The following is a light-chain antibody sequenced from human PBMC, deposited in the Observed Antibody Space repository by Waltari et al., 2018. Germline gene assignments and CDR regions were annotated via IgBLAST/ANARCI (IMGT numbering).Light chain of an antibody. V-gene: IGLV3-25*03. CDR1: PLPNQY. J-gene: IGLJ2*01. CDR3: QSTDSSGNDVV. CDR2: KDT. Sequence: SYELTQPPSVSVSLGQTARITCSGDPLPNQYTFWYQQKPGQAPVMVIYKDTERPSGSPGRLSGSSSGTTATLTISAVQAEGEADYYCQSTDSSGNDVVFGGGTKRTVL.